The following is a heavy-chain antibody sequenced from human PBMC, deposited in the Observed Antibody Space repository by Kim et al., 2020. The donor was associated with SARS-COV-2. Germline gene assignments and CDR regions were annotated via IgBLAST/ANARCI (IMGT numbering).Heavy chain of an antibody. V-gene: IGHV4-59*01. CDR1: GGSISSYY. Sequence: ETLSLTCTVSGGSISSYYWSWIRQPPGKGLEWIGYIYYSGSTNYNPSLKSRVTISVDTSKNQFSLKLSSVTAADTAVYYCARDLTYGSGSYRYYYGMDV. CDR3: ARDLTYGSGSYRYYYGMDV. J-gene: IGHJ6*01. CDR2: IYYSGST. D-gene: IGHD3-10*01.